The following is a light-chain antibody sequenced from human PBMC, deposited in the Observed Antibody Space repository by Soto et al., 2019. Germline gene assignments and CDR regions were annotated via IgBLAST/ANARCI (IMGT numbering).Light chain of an antibody. CDR2: DAS. J-gene: IGKJ1*01. V-gene: IGKV1-5*01. Sequence: DIQMTQSPSTLSASVGDRVSIACRASQSISSSLAWYQQKPGKAPKLLIYDASSLESGVPSRFSGSGSWTEFPLSINRLRPQDFATYYCQQYHRYSWTFGQGTKV. CDR3: QQYHRYSWT. CDR1: QSISSS.